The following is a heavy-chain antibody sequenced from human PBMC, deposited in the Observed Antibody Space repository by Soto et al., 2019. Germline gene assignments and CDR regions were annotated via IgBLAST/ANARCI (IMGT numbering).Heavy chain of an antibody. V-gene: IGHV4-39*01. CDR3: ARLLHDSSDYYYFDY. D-gene: IGHD3-22*01. J-gene: IGHJ4*02. CDR2: IYYTGSP. CDR1: GGSISSRNYY. Sequence: QLQLKESGPGLVKPSETLSLTCTVSGGSISSRNYYWGWIRQPPGTGLEGIASIYYTGSPCNNPSVRSRVTMSVDTSLNQFSLKLTSVPAANTAVYYCARLLHDSSDYYYFDYWGQGTLVTVS.